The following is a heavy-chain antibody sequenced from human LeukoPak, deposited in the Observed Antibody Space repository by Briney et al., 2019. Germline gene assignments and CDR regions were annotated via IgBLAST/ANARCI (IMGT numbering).Heavy chain of an antibody. Sequence: EGSLRLSCAAAGFTFSSYSMNWVRQAPGKGLEWVSYIISSSSAIYYADSVKGRFTISRDNAKNSLYLQMNSLRAEDTAVYYCAGGLYCTGGSCYSGVFDYWGQGTLVTVSS. V-gene: IGHV3-48*01. J-gene: IGHJ4*02. CDR1: GFTFSSYS. D-gene: IGHD2-15*01. CDR2: IISSSSAI. CDR3: AGGLYCTGGSCYSGVFDY.